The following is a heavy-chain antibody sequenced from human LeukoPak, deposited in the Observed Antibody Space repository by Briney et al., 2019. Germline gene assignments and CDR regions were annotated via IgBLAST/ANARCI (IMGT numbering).Heavy chain of an antibody. CDR1: GFSFSSYE. CDR3: ARSLDTAMVLSPSYFDY. D-gene: IGHD5-18*01. J-gene: IGHJ4*02. V-gene: IGHV3-48*03. Sequence: GGSLRLSCEVSGFSFSSYEMNWVRQAPGKGLEWVSYISRSATTISYADSVKGRFTISRDNAKNSLYLQMNSLRTEDTAVYYCARSLDTAMVLSPSYFDYWGQGTLVTVSS. CDR2: ISRSATTI.